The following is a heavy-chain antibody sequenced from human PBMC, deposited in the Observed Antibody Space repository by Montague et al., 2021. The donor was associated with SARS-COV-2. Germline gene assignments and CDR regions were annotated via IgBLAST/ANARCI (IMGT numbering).Heavy chain of an antibody. Sequence: SETLSFTCTVSGGSISSYYWSWIRQPPGKGLEWIGYIYYTGSVNYNPSLKSRVTISVDTSKNQFSLKLGSVTAADTAVYYCARGSGDYWGQGTLVTVSS. CDR2: IYYTGSV. CDR1: GGSISSYY. D-gene: IGHD7-27*01. CDR3: ARGSGDY. J-gene: IGHJ4*02. V-gene: IGHV4-59*01.